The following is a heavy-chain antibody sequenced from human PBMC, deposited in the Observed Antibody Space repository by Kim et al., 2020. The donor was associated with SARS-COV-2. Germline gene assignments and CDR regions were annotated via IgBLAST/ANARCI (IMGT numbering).Heavy chain of an antibody. V-gene: IGHV4-34*01. CDR2: INHSGST. CDR1: GGSFSGYY. Sequence: SETLSLTCAVYGGSFSGYYWSWIRQPPGKGLEWIGEINHSGSTNYNPSLKSRVTISVDTAKNQFSLKLSSVTAADTAVYYCARGKYYYGSGSYCNLGPRYYFDYWGQGTLVTVSS. J-gene: IGHJ4*02. CDR3: ARGKYYYGSGSYCNLGPRYYFDY. D-gene: IGHD3-10*01.